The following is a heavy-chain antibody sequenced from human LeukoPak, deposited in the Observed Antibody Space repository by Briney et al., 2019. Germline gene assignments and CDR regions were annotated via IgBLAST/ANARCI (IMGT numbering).Heavy chain of an antibody. D-gene: IGHD2-2*01. CDR2: ISYDGSNK. CDR1: GFTFSSYA. Sequence: GRSPRLSCAASGFTFSSYAMHWVRQAPGKGLEWVAVISYDGSNKYYADSVKGRFTISRDNSKNTLYLQMNSLRAEDTAVYYCAREGAIVVVPAAPRAFDYWGQGTLVTVSS. V-gene: IGHV3-30-3*01. CDR3: AREGAIVVVPAAPRAFDY. J-gene: IGHJ4*02.